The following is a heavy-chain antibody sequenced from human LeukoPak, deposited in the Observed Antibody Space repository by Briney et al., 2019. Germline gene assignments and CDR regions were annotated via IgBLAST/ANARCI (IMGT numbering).Heavy chain of an antibody. V-gene: IGHV4-34*01. CDR3: ARCSDYYYYGMDV. D-gene: IGHD6-6*01. Sequence: SETLSLTCAVYGGSFSGYYWSWIRQPPGKGLEWIGEINHSGSTNYNPSLKSRVNISVDTSKNQFSLKLSSVTAADTAVYYCARCSDYYYYGMDVWLQGTTVSVCS. CDR2: INHSGST. J-gene: IGHJ6*02. CDR1: GGSFSGYY.